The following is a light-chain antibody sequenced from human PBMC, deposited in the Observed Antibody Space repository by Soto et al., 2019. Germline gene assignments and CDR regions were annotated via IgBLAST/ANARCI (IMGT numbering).Light chain of an antibody. CDR2: GAS. Sequence: EIVLTQSPGTLSLSPRERASLSCRASQSVSSRNLAWYQQKPGQAPRLLIYGASSRATGIPDRFSGSGSVTDFTLTINRLEPEDFAVYSCQQYSDLPYTFGKGTKLEVK. CDR3: QQYSDLPYT. V-gene: IGKV3-20*01. J-gene: IGKJ2*01. CDR1: QSVSSRN.